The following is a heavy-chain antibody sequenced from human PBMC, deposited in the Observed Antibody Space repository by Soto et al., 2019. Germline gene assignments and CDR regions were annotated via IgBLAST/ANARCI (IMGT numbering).Heavy chain of an antibody. CDR1: GFTFSSSA. V-gene: IGHV1-58*01. Sequence: SVKVSCKASGFTFSSSALQWVRQARGQRLEWIGWIVVGSGNTNYAQKFQERVTITRDMSTSTAYMELNSLRPEDMAVYYCARRARPDFYYMDVWGKGTTVNVS. J-gene: IGHJ6*03. CDR2: IVVGSGNT. CDR3: ARRARPDFYYMDV. D-gene: IGHD6-6*01.